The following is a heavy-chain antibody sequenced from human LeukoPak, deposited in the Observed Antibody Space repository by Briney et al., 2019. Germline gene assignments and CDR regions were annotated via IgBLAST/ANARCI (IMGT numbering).Heavy chain of an antibody. CDR3: ARANGYCSSTSCHGYYFDY. CDR1: GYSISSGYS. D-gene: IGHD2-2*03. J-gene: IGHJ4*02. CDR2: ISGPGTTT. V-gene: IGHV3-11*04. Sequence: LSLTYTVSGYSISSGYSWGWIRQPPGKGLEWLSYISGPGTTTKYADSVKGRFTISRDNDKNSLYLQMNSLRAEDTAVYYCARANGYCSSTSCHGYYFDYWGQGTLVTVSS.